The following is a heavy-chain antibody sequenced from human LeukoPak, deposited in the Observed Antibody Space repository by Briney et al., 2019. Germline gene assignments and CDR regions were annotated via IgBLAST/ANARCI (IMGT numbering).Heavy chain of an antibody. D-gene: IGHD1-14*01. CDR2: ISSSSSYI. CDR1: GFTFSSYS. V-gene: IGHV3-21*01. CDR3: XXXXSWYWHYYYMDV. Sequence: GGSLRLSCAASGFTFSSYSMNWVRQAPGKGLEWVSSISSSSSYIYYADSVKGRFTISRDNAKNSLYLQMNSLRAEDTAVYYCXXXXSWYWHYYYMDVWGKGTTVTVSS. J-gene: IGHJ6*03.